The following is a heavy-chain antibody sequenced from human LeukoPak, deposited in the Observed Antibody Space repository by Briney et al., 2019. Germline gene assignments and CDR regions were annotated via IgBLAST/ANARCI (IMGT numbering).Heavy chain of an antibody. D-gene: IGHD3-9*01. J-gene: IGHJ4*02. CDR3: ARLHYDVLTGPFDY. CDR1: GITVSTNY. Sequence: GGSLRLSCAASGITVSTNYMSWVRQAPGKGLEWVSIIYSGGAKYYADSVKGRFTISREISKNTLWLQMNSLRAEDTAVYYCARLHYDVLTGPFDYWGQGTLVTVSS. CDR2: IYSGGAK. V-gene: IGHV3-66*04.